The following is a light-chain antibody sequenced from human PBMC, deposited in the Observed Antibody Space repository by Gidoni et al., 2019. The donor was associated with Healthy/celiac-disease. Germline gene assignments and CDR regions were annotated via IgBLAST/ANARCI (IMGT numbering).Light chain of an antibody. J-gene: IGKJ3*01. CDR2: GAS. V-gene: IGKV3-20*01. Sequence: EIVLTQSRGTLSLSPGERATLSCRASQSVSSSYLAWYQQKPGQAPRLLIYGASSRATGIPDRFSGSGSGTDFTLTISRLEPADFAVYYCQQYGSSPPFTFGPGTKVDIK. CDR3: QQYGSSPPFT. CDR1: QSVSSSY.